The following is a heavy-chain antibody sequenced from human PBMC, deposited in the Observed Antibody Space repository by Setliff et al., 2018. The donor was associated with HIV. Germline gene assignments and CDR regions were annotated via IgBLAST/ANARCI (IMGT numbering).Heavy chain of an antibody. D-gene: IGHD2-21*02. CDR3: VRHNPTVVTDGYDI. V-gene: IGHV4-4*07. CDR2: VSTSGST. CDR1: GGSISTYY. Sequence: NPSETLSLTCTVSGGSISTYYWSWIRQPAGKGLEWIGRVSTSGSTKYNPSLKSRVTISVDTSKNQFSLNLSSVTAADTAVYYCVRHNPTVVTDGYDIWGQGTKVTVSS. J-gene: IGHJ3*02.